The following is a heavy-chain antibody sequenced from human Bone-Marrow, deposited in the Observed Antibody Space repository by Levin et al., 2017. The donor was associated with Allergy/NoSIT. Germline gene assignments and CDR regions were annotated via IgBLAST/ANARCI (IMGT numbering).Heavy chain of an antibody. V-gene: IGHV1-2*02. CDR1: GYTFTGYY. CDR2: INPNSGGT. CDR3: ARGFVVVVAATPSWFDP. Sequence: GESLKISCKASGYTFTGYYMHWVRQAPGQGLEWMGWINPNSGGTNYAQKFQGRVTMTRDTSISTAYMELSRLRSDDTAVYYCARGFVVVVAATPSWFDPWGQGTLVTVSS. D-gene: IGHD2-15*01. J-gene: IGHJ5*02.